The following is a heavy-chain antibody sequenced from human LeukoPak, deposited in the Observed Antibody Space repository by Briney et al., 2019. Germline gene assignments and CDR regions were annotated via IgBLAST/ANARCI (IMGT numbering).Heavy chain of an antibody. V-gene: IGHV3-9*01. Sequence: HPGGSLRLSCAASGFTFHDYGMHWVRQAPGKGLEWVSGISWNSGNIGYADSVKGRFTISRDNSKNALFLQMNSLRAEDTAMYYCAKDQQLQPFHYWGQGTLVTVSS. J-gene: IGHJ4*02. D-gene: IGHD1-1*01. CDR2: ISWNSGNI. CDR3: AKDQQLQPFHY. CDR1: GFTFHDYG.